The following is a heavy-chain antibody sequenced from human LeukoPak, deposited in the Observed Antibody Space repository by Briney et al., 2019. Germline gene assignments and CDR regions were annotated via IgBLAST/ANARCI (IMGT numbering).Heavy chain of an antibody. D-gene: IGHD2-2*01. Sequence: GRSLRLSCAASGFTFSSYAMHWVRQAPGKGLEWVAVISYDGSNKYYADSVKGRFTISRDNSKNTLYLQMNSLRAEDTAVYYCARDCSTSCYGPDYWGQGTLVTVSS. CDR1: GFTFSSYA. CDR2: ISYDGSNK. CDR3: ARDCSTSCYGPDY. V-gene: IGHV3-30-3*01. J-gene: IGHJ4*02.